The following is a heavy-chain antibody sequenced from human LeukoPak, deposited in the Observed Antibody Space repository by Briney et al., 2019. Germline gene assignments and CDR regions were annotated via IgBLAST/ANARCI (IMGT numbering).Heavy chain of an antibody. D-gene: IGHD2-2*01. Sequence: GGSLRLSCAASGFTVSTNYMSWVRQAPEKGLEWVSIIYDSGTTYYVDSVKGRFTISRDNSKNTLYLQMNSLRAEDTAVYYCAKGQDIVLLPAATFDYWGQGTLVTVSS. CDR2: IYDSGTT. CDR1: GFTVSTNY. V-gene: IGHV3-66*02. J-gene: IGHJ4*02. CDR3: AKGQDIVLLPAATFDY.